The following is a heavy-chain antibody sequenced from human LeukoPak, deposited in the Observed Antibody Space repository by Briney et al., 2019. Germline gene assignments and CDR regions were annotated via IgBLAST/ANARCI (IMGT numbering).Heavy chain of an antibody. J-gene: IGHJ3*02. V-gene: IGHV4-39*01. Sequence: SETLSLTCTVSGGSISSSNYYWGWNRQPPGKGLEWIGSIYYSGSTYYNPSLKSRVTISVDTSKKQFSLRLSSVTAADTAVYYCARSYCSSTSCYAVGAFDIWGQGTLVTVSS. CDR3: ARSYCSSTSCYAVGAFDI. CDR1: GGSISSSNYY. CDR2: IYYSGST. D-gene: IGHD2-2*01.